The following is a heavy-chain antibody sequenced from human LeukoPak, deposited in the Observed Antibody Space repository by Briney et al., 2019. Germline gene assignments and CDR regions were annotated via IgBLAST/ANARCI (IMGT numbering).Heavy chain of an antibody. CDR2: INPNSGGT. CDR1: GYTFTGYY. Sequence: ASVKVSCKASGYTFTGYYMHWVRQAPGQGLEWMGWINPNSGGTNYAQKFQGRVTMTRDTYISTAYMEPSRLRSDDTAVYYCAREWLVPTPFDYRGQGTLVTVSS. D-gene: IGHD6-19*01. CDR3: AREWLVPTPFDY. J-gene: IGHJ4*02. V-gene: IGHV1-2*02.